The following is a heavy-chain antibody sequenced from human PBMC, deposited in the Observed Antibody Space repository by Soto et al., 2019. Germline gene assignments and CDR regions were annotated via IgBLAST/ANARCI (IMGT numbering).Heavy chain of an antibody. CDR3: AKARPISYGMDV. J-gene: IGHJ6*02. Sequence: GSLRLSCAASGFTFSSDAMSWVRQAPGKGLEWVSAISGSGGSTYYADSVKGRFTISRDNSKNTLYLQMNSLRAEDTAVYYCAKARPISYGMDVWGQGTTVTVSS. V-gene: IGHV3-23*01. CDR1: GFTFSSDA. CDR2: ISGSGGST.